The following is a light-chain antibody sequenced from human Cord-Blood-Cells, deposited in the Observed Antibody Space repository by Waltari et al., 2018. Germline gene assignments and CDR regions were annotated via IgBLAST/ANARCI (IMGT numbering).Light chain of an antibody. V-gene: IGLV2-14*01. CDR3: SSYTSSSTYV. J-gene: IGLJ1*01. Sequence: QSALTQPASVSGSPGQSITISCTGTSSDVGGYNYVSWYQQHPGKAPKLMIYDVSKRPSGVSHRFSGSKSGTAASLAIAGRQAEEEADYYCSSYTSSSTYVFGTGPKVTVL. CDR2: DVS. CDR1: SSDVGGYNY.